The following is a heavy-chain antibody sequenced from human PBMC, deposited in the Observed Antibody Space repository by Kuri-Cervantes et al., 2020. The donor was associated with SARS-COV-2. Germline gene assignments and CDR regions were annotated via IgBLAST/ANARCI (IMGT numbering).Heavy chain of an antibody. CDR1: DASCGNYH. V-gene: IGHV4-34*12. Sequence: SETLSLTCGVSDASCGNYHWSWVRQHPGKGLEWIGDIIHSGSTNYSPSLKSRVTISVDMYKNQISLNLASVTATDTAVYPCATLRRLNRDWFATGYVVDVWGKGTKVTVSS. CDR2: IIHSGST. D-gene: IGHD3/OR15-3a*01. J-gene: IGHJ6*04. CDR3: ATLRRLNRDWFATGYVVDV.